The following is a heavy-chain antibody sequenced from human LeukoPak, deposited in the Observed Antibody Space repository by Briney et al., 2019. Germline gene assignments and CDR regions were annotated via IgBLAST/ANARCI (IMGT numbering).Heavy chain of an antibody. CDR2: ISGSGGST. Sequence: PGGSLRLSCAASGFTFSSYAMSWVRQAPGKGLEWVSAISGSGGSTYYADSVRGRFTISRDNSKNTLYLQMNSLRAEDTAVYYCARVYGSIDAFDIWGQGTMVTVSS. CDR3: ARVYGSIDAFDI. D-gene: IGHD3-10*01. CDR1: GFTFSSYA. V-gene: IGHV3-23*01. J-gene: IGHJ3*02.